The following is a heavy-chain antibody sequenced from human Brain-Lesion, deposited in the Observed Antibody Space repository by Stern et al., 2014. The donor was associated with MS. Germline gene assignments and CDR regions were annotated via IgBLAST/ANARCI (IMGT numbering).Heavy chain of an antibody. Sequence: VQLVESGPGLVKPSQTLSLTCTVSGGSISSGDNYWSWIRQPPGKGPEWIGYIHYSGGTYFNPSLKSRATISADTSKNQFSLKLNSMTAADTAVYYCARVPDYGDAFFDYWGQGILVTGSS. CDR1: GGSISSGDNY. V-gene: IGHV4-30-4*01. J-gene: IGHJ4*02. CDR3: ARVPDYGDAFFDY. D-gene: IGHD4-17*01. CDR2: IHYSGGT.